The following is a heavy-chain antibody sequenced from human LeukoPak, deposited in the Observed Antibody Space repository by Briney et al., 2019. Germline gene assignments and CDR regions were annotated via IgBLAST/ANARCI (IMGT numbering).Heavy chain of an antibody. CDR3: ASGTYSSDSGDY. Sequence: GGSLRLSCAASGFTFSNYLMNWVRQAPGKGLEWVSSIGTTGNYIYYSDSVKGRFTISRDNAKNSLYLQMNSLRAEDTAVYYCASGTYSSDSGDYWGQGTLVTVSS. V-gene: IGHV3-21*04. J-gene: IGHJ4*02. CDR1: GFTFSNYL. CDR2: IGTTGNYI. D-gene: IGHD6-19*01.